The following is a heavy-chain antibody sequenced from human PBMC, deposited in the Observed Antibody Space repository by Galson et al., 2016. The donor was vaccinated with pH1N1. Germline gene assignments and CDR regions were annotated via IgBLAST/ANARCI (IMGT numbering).Heavy chain of an antibody. V-gene: IGHV3-7*01. CDR1: GFSFSTYW. CDR2: IKEDGSEG. D-gene: IGHD2-15*01. CDR3: VREYCSGGACFPFFDF. J-gene: IGHJ4*02. Sequence: SLRLSCAASGFSFSTYWMNWVRQAPGKGLEWVANIKEDGSEGFYVDSVRGRFTVSRDNADNVLYLQVNSLRPEDTAVYYCVREYCSGGACFPFFDFRGQGTLVTVSS.